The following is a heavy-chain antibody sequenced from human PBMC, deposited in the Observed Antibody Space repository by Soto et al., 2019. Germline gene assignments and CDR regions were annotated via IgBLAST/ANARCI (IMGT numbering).Heavy chain of an antibody. J-gene: IGHJ4*02. V-gene: IGHV3-53*01. CDR1: GFSVTANY. CDR2: IYSGGRT. CDR3: HGSRN. D-gene: IGHD5-12*01. Sequence: EVQVVESGGGLIQPGRSLSLSCEVSGFSVTANYMSWVRQAPGKWLEWVSVIYSGGRTYYMDSVKGRFSIYRDISKNTPYPQRNNLRAEHTTVYYFHGSRNWGPGTLVTVSS.